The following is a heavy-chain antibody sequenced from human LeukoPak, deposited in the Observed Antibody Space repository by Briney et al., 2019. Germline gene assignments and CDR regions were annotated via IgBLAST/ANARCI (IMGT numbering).Heavy chain of an antibody. Sequence: ASVKVSCKASGGTFSSYAISWVRQAPGQGLEWMGWINPNSGGTNYAQKFQGRVTMTRDTSTSTAYMELSRLRSDDTAVYYCARWMATVTTPDYWGQGTLVTVSS. CDR1: GGTFSSYA. CDR3: ARWMATVTTPDY. V-gene: IGHV1-2*02. CDR2: INPNSGGT. J-gene: IGHJ4*02. D-gene: IGHD4-11*01.